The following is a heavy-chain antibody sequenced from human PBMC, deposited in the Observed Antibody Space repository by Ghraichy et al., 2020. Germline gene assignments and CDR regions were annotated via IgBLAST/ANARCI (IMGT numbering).Heavy chain of an antibody. J-gene: IGHJ6*02. CDR1: GGSFSGYY. Sequence: SETLSLTCAVYGGSFSGYYWSWIRQPPGKGLEWIGEINHSGSTNYNPSIKSRVTISVDTSKNQFSLKLSSVTAADTAVYYCARGGLRSFWRGFGMDVWGQGTTVTVSS. V-gene: IGHV4-34*01. CDR3: ARGGLRSFWRGFGMDV. CDR2: INHSGST. D-gene: IGHD3-3*01.